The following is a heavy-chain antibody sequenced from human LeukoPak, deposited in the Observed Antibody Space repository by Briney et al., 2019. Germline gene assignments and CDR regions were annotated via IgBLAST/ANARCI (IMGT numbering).Heavy chain of an antibody. D-gene: IGHD3-3*01. J-gene: IGHJ6*03. CDR2: IYTSGST. V-gene: IGHV4-61*02. CDR1: GGSISSGSYY. CDR3: ARGALGDFWSGYYTGGYYYYYMDV. Sequence: SETLSLTCTVSGGSISSGSYYWSWIRQPAGKGLEWIGRIYTSGSTNYNPSFKSRVTISVDTSKNQFSLKLSSVTAADTAVYYCARGALGDFWSGYYTGGYYYYYMDVWGKGTTVTVSS.